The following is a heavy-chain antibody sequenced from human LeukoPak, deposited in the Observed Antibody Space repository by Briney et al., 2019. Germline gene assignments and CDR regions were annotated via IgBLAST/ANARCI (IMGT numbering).Heavy chain of an antibody. V-gene: IGHV3-48*03. CDR1: GFTFSSYE. CDR3: ARDSLGILTGYYPRPFDY. CDR2: ISSSGSTI. D-gene: IGHD3-9*01. Sequence: PGGSLRLSCAASGFTFSSYEMNWVRQAPGKGLEWVSYISSSGSTIYYADSVKGRFTISRDNAKNSLYLQMNSLRAEDTAVYYCARDSLGILTGYYPRPFDYWGQGTLVTVSS. J-gene: IGHJ4*02.